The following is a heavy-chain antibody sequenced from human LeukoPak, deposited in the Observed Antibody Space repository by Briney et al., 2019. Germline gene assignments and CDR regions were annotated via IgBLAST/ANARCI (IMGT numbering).Heavy chain of an antibody. V-gene: IGHV5-51*01. Sequence: GESLKISCEASGYGFSNYWIGWVRQLPGKGLEWVGFIYPADSSTRYSPSFQGQVTISADKSISTAYLQWSSLKASDTAMYYCARRYYHSTEFDPWGQGTLVTVSS. CDR2: IYPADSST. J-gene: IGHJ5*02. CDR3: ARRYYHSTEFDP. CDR1: GYGFSNYW. D-gene: IGHD2/OR15-2a*01.